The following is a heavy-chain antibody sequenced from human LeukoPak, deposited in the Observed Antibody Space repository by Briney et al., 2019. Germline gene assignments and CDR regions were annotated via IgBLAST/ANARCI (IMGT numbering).Heavy chain of an antibody. Sequence: SETLSLTCTVSGGSISSSSYYWGWIRQPPGKGLEWIGSIYYSGSTYYNPSLKSRVTISVDTSKNQFSLKLSSVTAADTAVYYCASNQWPNWYFDLWGRGTLVTVSS. V-gene: IGHV4-39*07. CDR3: ASNQWPNWYFDL. D-gene: IGHD6-19*01. CDR1: GGSISSSSYY. J-gene: IGHJ2*01. CDR2: IYYSGST.